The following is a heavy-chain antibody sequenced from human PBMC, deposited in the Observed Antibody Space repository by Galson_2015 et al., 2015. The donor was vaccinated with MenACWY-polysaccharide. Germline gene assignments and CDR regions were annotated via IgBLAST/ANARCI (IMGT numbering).Heavy chain of an antibody. CDR3: ARVGAPGVATSGSPELDY. J-gene: IGHJ4*02. V-gene: IGHV1-2*06. CDR1: GYTFTGYY. Sequence: SVKVSCKASGYTFTGYYMHWVRQAPGQGLEWMGRINPNSGGTNYAQKFQGRVTMTRDTSISTAYMELSRLRSDDTAVYYCARVGAPGVATSGSPELDYWGQGTLVTVSS. D-gene: IGHD1-26*01. CDR2: INPNSGGT.